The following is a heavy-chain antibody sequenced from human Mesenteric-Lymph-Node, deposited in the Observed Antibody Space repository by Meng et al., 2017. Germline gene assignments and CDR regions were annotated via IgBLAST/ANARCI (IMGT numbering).Heavy chain of an antibody. J-gene: IGHJ5*02. CDR2: IHHSGSA. D-gene: IGHD4-17*01. V-gene: IGHV4-30-4*01. CDR1: GGSMSSGNYY. Sequence: VQLQESAPGLVEPSQPLSLTCPVSGGSMSSGNYYWSWIRQPPGKGLEWIGYIHHSGSAYYNPSLKSRVSISVDTSKNQFSLKLSSVTAADTAVYYCARDRKHYGERGWFDPWGQGTLVTVSS. CDR3: ARDRKHYGERGWFDP.